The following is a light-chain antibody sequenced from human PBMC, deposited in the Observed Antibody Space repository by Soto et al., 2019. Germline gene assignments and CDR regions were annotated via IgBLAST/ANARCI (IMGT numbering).Light chain of an antibody. CDR1: SSDVGGYNH. V-gene: IGLV2-14*01. CDR2: DVS. Sequence: QSALTQPASVSASPGQSIAISCTGTSSDVGGYNHVSWYQQQPGKAPKLVIYDVSNRPSGVSDRFSGSKSGNTASLTISGLQTEDEADYYCSSYTSSSTPEFGGGT. CDR3: SSYTSSSTPE. J-gene: IGLJ3*02.